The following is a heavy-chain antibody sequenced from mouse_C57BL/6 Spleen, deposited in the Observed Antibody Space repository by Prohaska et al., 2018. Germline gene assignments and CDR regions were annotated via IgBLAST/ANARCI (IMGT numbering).Heavy chain of an antibody. J-gene: IGHJ1*03. V-gene: IGHV11-2*01. Sequence: EVQLLETGGGLVQPGGSRGLSCEGSGFTFSGFWMSWVRQTPGKTLEWIGDINSDGSAINYAPSIKDRFTIFRDNDKSTLYLQMSNVRSEDTATYFCMRYGNYWYFDLWGTGTTVTVSS. D-gene: IGHD2-1*01. CDR1: GFTFSGFW. CDR3: MRYGNYWYFDL. CDR2: INSDGSAI.